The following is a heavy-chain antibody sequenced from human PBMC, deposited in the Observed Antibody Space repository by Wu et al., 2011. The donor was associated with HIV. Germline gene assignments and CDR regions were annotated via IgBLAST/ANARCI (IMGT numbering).Heavy chain of an antibody. CDR1: GGTFSSYA. V-gene: IGHV1-69*06. CDR3: ATEPEYYYGSGSYYTN. CDR2: IIPIFGTA. D-gene: IGHD3-10*01. J-gene: IGHJ4*02. Sequence: QVQLVQSGAEVKKPGSSVKVSCKASGGTFSSYAISWVRQAPGQGLEWMGGIIPIFGTANYAQKFQGRVTITADKSTSTAYMELSSLRSEDTAVYYCATEPEYYYGSGSYYTNWGQGTLVTVSS.